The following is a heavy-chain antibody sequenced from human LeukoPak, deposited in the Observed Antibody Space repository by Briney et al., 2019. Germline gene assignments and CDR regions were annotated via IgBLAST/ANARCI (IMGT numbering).Heavy chain of an antibody. CDR2: IYHTGSA. CDR1: GYSISSGYQ. V-gene: IGHV4-38-2*02. CDR3: ARDPRWLTPDCTSTSCYENYFDP. J-gene: IGHJ5*02. D-gene: IGHD2-2*01. Sequence: SDTLSLTCVVSGYSISSGYQWAWIRQSPGKGLESIGSIYHTGSAHYNPSLQSRVTISVDTSNSQFSLRLNSVTAADTAIYYCARDPRWLTPDCTSTSCYENYFDPWGQGTLVTVSP.